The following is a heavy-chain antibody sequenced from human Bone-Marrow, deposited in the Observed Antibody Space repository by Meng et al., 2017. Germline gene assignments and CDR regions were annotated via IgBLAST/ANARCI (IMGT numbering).Heavy chain of an antibody. D-gene: IGHD3-22*01. CDR3: ARLPGGNYYDSSGYYYYYYGMDV. CDR2: IKQDGSEK. CDR1: GFTFSSYW. Sequence: GESLKISCAASGFTFSSYWMSWVRQAPGKGLEWVANIKQDGSEKYYVDSVKGRFTISRDNAKNSLYLQMNSLRAEDTAVYYCARLPGGNYYDSSGYYYYYYGMDVWGQGTTVTVSS. J-gene: IGHJ6*02. V-gene: IGHV3-7*01.